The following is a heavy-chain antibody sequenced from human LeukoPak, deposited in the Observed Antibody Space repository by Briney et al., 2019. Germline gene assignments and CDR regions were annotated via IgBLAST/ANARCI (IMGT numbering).Heavy chain of an antibody. J-gene: IGHJ4*02. CDR3: ARDQDGSGSLDY. D-gene: IGHD3-10*01. CDR2: IYYTET. CDR1: GGSVSNYY. Sequence: SETLSLTCTVSGGSVSNYYWSWIRQSPGKGLEWIGYIYYTETSYNPSLKSRVTISADTPKNQFSLKLSSVTAADTAVYYCARDQDGSGSLDYWGQGTLVTVSS. V-gene: IGHV4-59*02.